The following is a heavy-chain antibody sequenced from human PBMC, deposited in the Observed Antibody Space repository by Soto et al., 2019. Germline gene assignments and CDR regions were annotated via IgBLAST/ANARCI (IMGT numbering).Heavy chain of an antibody. Sequence: GASVKVSCKASGGTFSSYAISWVRQAPGQRLEWKGRIIPISGTANYAQKFQGRVTITADESTSTAYMELSSLRSEDTAVYYCSRSQGSSTSLEIYYYYYYGMDVWGQGTTVTVSS. CDR2: IIPISGTA. CDR1: GGTFSSYA. CDR3: SRSQGSSTSLEIYYYYYYGMDV. V-gene: IGHV1-69*13. D-gene: IGHD2-2*01. J-gene: IGHJ6*02.